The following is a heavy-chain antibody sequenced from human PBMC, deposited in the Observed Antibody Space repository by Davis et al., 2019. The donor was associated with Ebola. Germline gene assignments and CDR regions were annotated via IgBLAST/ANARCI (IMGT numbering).Heavy chain of an antibody. J-gene: IGHJ6*02. Sequence: SETLSLTCTISGGSISNYYWSWIRQPPGKGLEWIGSIYYSGSTNYNPSLKSRVTISVDTSKNQFSLKLSSVTAADTAVYYCASRWEYYDSSGPVSFGMDVWGQGTTVTVSS. D-gene: IGHD3-22*01. CDR2: IYYSGST. CDR3: ASRWEYYDSSGPVSFGMDV. V-gene: IGHV4-59*12. CDR1: GGSISNYY.